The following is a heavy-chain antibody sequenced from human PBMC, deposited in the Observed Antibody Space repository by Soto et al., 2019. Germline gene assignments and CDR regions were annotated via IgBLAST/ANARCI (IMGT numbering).Heavy chain of an antibody. CDR3: GQELVPDLTARFGY. V-gene: IGHV3-23*01. CDR1: GFISNNYA. Sequence: PGGSLRLSCAASGFISNNYAMTWVRQAPGKGLEWGSTVTASGGGTFYANSLKGRYTISRDNTRNTLPLQKSSLRVEDTALYSCGQELVPDLTARFGYWGQGALVTVSS. J-gene: IGHJ4*02. CDR2: VTASGGGT. D-gene: IGHD6-6*01.